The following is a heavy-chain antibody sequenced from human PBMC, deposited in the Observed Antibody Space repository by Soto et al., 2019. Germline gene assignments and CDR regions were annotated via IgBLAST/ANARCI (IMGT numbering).Heavy chain of an antibody. J-gene: IGHJ6*03. CDR2: INTNTGNP. CDR1: GYTITSYA. D-gene: IGHD2-2*01. V-gene: IGHV7-4-1*01. Sequence: GASVKVSCKASGYTITSYAMNWVRQAPGQGLEWMGWINTNTGNPTYAQGFTGRFVFSLDTSVSTAYLQICSLKAEDTAVYYCARGLEDIVVVPAALAYYYYMDVWGKGTTVTVSS. CDR3: ARGLEDIVVVPAALAYYYYMDV.